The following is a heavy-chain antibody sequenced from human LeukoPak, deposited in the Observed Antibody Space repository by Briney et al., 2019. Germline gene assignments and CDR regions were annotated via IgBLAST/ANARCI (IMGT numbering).Heavy chain of an antibody. CDR3: AKSAVRGLPVLGN. D-gene: IGHD2-21*02. Sequence: QPGGSLRLSCVASGFTFSTYGMHWVRQAPGKGLEWVAFLRYDGSNKFYADSVKGRFTISRDNSKNTLYLQINSLRAEDTAVYYCAKSAVRGLPVLGNWGQGTLVTVSS. CDR2: LRYDGSNK. CDR1: GFTFSTYG. J-gene: IGHJ4*02. V-gene: IGHV3-30*02.